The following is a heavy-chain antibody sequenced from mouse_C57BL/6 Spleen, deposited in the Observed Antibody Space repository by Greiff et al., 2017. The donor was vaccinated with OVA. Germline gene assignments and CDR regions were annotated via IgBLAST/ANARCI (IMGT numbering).Heavy chain of an antibody. V-gene: IGHV1-82*01. J-gene: IGHJ2*01. D-gene: IGHD1-1*01. CDR1: GYAFSSSW. CDR2: IYPGDGDT. Sequence: QVQLKQSGPELVKPGASVKISCKASGYAFSSSWMNWVKQRPGKGLEWIGRIYPGDGDTNYNGKFKGKATLTADKSSSTAYMQLSSLTSEDSAVYFCARKQYYGSSPYYFDYWGQGTTLTVSS. CDR3: ARKQYYGSSPYYFDY.